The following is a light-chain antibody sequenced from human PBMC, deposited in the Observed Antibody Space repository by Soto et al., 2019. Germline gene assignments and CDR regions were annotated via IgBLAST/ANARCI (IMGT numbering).Light chain of an antibody. V-gene: IGLV2-14*03. J-gene: IGLJ2*01. CDR1: SSDVGGYNY. CDR2: DVS. CDR3: SSYTSSITLV. Sequence: QSALTQPASVSGSPGQSITISCTGTSSDVGGYNYVSWYQQHPGKAPKLMIYDVSNRPSGDSNRFSGSKSGNTASLSISGLQAEDEADYYCSSYTSSITLVFGGGTKVTVL.